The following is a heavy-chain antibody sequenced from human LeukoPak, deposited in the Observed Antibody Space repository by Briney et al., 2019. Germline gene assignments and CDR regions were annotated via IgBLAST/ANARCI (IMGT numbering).Heavy chain of an antibody. D-gene: IGHD6-19*01. J-gene: IGHJ4*02. CDR3: AGSSGWYSSFDY. Sequence: VSVKVSCKASGYTFTSYYMHWVRQAPGRGLEWMGIINPSGGSTSYAQKFQGRVTMTRDTSTSTVYMELSSLRSEDTAVYYCAGSSGWYSSFDYWGQGTLVTVSS. CDR2: INPSGGST. V-gene: IGHV1-46*01. CDR1: GYTFTSYY.